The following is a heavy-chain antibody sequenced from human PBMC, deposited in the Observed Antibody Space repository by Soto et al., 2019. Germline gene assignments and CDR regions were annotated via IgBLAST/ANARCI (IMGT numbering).Heavy chain of an antibody. CDR1: GFSLSTSGVG. CDR2: IYWDDDK. CDR3: AFWPLYYYGSGSYYNPHYYGMDV. Sequence: SGPTLVNPTQTLTLTCTFSGFSLSTSGVGVGWIRQPPGKALEWLALIYWDDDKRYSPSLKSRLTITKDTSKNQVVLTMTNMDPVDTATYYCAFWPLYYYGSGSYYNPHYYGMDVWGQGTTVTVSS. J-gene: IGHJ6*02. D-gene: IGHD3-10*01. V-gene: IGHV2-5*02.